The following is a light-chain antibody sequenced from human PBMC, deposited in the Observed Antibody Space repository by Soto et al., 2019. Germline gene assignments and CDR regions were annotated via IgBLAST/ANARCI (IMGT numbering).Light chain of an antibody. CDR2: EVN. CDR3: SSFAGTFFV. CDR1: SSDVGGYNY. Sequence: QSVLTPPPSASGSTGQSVTISCTGTSSDVGGYNYVSWYQQHPGKVPKVLISEVNKRPSGVPDRFSGSKSGNTASLTVSGLQADDEADYYCSSFAGTFFVFGTGTKVTVL. V-gene: IGLV2-8*01. J-gene: IGLJ1*01.